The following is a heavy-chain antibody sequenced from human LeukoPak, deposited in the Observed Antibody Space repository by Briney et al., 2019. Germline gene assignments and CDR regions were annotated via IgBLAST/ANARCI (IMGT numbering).Heavy chain of an antibody. J-gene: IGHJ2*01. CDR3: AREGLGSGRGGDFDL. D-gene: IGHD2-15*01. V-gene: IGHV1-2*02. CDR1: GYTFTGYY. CDR2: INPNSGGT. Sequence: ASVKVSCKASGYTFTGYYMHWVRQARGQGLEWMGWINPNSGGTNYAQKLQGRVTMTRDTSISTAYMELSRLRSDDTAVYYCAREGLGSGRGGDFDLWGRGTLVTVSS.